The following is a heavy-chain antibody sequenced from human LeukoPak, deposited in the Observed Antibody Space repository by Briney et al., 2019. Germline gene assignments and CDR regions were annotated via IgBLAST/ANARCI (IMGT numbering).Heavy chain of an antibody. CDR2: INPSGGST. V-gene: IGHV1-46*01. Sequence: ASVTVSFKSSVYTFTSYYMHWVRQAPGQGLEWMGKINPSGGSTSYAQKFQGRVTMTRDTSTSTVYMELSSLRSEDTAVYYCAREPHYSDYWGQGTLVTVSS. CDR1: VYTFTSYY. J-gene: IGHJ4*02. CDR3: AREPHYSDY.